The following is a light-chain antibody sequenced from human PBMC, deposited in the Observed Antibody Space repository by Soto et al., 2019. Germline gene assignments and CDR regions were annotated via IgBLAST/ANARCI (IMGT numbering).Light chain of an antibody. V-gene: IGKV1-27*01. J-gene: IGKJ5*01. CDR3: QKYNSAPWT. CDR1: QGISNY. CDR2: VAS. Sequence: DIQMTQSPSSLSASVGDRVTITCRASQGISNYLAWYQQQPGKVPKLLIYVASTLQSGVPSRFSGSGSGTDFTLTISSLQPEDVATYYCQKYNSAPWTFGQGTRLEIK.